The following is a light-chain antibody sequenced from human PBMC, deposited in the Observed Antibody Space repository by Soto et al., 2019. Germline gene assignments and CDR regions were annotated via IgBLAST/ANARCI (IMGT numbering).Light chain of an antibody. CDR1: QDISGY. CDR3: QHLAGT. CDR2: AAS. V-gene: IGKV1-9*01. Sequence: QLTQSPSSLSASIGDRVTITCRASQDISGYLAWYHQQPGKAPKLLIYAASTLHSGVPTRFSGSGSGTEFILTIGRLQPEDFETYYCQHLAGTFGQGTKLAMK. J-gene: IGKJ2*01.